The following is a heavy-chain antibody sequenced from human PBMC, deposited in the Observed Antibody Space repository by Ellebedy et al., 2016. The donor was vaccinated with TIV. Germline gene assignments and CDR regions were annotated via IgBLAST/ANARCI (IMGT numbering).Heavy chain of an antibody. CDR2: IKQDGSVK. D-gene: IGHD3-9*01. CDR3: AKEAYDILTGSQMYGMDV. CDR1: GFSFRDSW. V-gene: IGHV3-7*03. Sequence: GESLKISCEASGFSFRDSWMSWVRQAPGKGLEWVANIKQDGSVKYNLDSVKGRFTISRDDAKNSLYLQMNSLRAEDTAVYYCAKEAYDILTGSQMYGMDVWGQGTTVTVSS. J-gene: IGHJ6*02.